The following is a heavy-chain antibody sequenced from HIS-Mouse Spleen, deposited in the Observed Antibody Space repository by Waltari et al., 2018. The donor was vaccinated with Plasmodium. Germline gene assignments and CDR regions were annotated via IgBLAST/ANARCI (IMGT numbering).Heavy chain of an antibody. J-gene: IGHJ4*02. Sequence: QVQLVESGGGVVQPGRSLRLSCAASCFTFSSYGMHWVRQAPGKGLEWVAVISYDGSNKYYADSVKGRFTIARDNSKNTLYLQMNSLRAEDTAVYYCAKILSYSSSPEDYWGQGTLVTVSS. CDR1: CFTFSSYG. CDR3: AKILSYSSSPEDY. V-gene: IGHV3-30*18. CDR2: ISYDGSNK. D-gene: IGHD6-6*01.